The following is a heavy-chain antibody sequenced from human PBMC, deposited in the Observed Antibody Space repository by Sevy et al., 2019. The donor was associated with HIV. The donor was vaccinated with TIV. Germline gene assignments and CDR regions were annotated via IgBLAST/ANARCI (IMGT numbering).Heavy chain of an antibody. J-gene: IGHJ3*02. CDR1: GFSFSIYW. V-gene: IGHV3-7*01. CDR3: AKGVQTYDAFDI. D-gene: IGHD6-6*01. Sequence: GGSLRLSCAASGFSFSIYWMSWVRQAPGKGLEWVATMKQDGSEEDYVDSVKGRFTISRDNAKNSLYLQMNSLRAEDTAIYYCAKGVQTYDAFDIWGQGTMVTVSS. CDR2: MKQDGSEE.